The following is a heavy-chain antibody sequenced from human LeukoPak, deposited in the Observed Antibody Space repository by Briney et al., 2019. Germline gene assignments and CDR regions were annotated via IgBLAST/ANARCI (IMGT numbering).Heavy chain of an antibody. D-gene: IGHD4-17*01. J-gene: IGHJ4*02. Sequence: SETLSLTCGVYGGSFSGYYWSWIRQPPGKGLEWIGSIYHSGNTYYNPSLKSRVTISVDTSKNQFSLKLNSVTAADTAVYYCARAGYGDSDFDYWGQGNLVTVSS. V-gene: IGHV4-34*01. CDR2: IYHSGNT. CDR3: ARAGYGDSDFDY. CDR1: GGSFSGYY.